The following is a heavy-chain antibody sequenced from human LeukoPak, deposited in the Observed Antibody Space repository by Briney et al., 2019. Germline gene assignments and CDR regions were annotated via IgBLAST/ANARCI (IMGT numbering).Heavy chain of an antibody. J-gene: IGHJ4*02. CDR2: VNPNGGGT. CDR3: AREIPAAGTVAFDY. V-gene: IGHV1-2*02. D-gene: IGHD6-13*01. CDR1: GYTFTGYY. Sequence: ASVKVSCKASGYTFTGYYVHWVRQAPGQGLEWMGWVNPNGGGTNYAQKFQGRVTMTRDTSISTAYMELSRLRSDDTAVYYCAREIPAAGTVAFDYWGQGTLVTVSS.